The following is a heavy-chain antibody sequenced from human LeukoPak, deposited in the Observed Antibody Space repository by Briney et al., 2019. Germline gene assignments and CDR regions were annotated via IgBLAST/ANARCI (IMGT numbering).Heavy chain of an antibody. Sequence: PGGSLRLSCAASGFTFSSYGMHWVRQAPGKGLEWVAVIWYDGSNKYYADSVKGRFTISRDNSKNTLYLQMNCLRAEDTAVYYCATRSVYYDSSGYTFDYWGQGTLVTVSS. D-gene: IGHD3-22*01. CDR3: ATRSVYYDSSGYTFDY. J-gene: IGHJ4*02. CDR1: GFTFSSYG. CDR2: IWYDGSNK. V-gene: IGHV3-33*01.